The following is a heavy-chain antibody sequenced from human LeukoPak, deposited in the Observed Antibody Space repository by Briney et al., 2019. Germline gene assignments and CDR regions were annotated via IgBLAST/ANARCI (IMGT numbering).Heavy chain of an antibody. CDR1: GFTFSSYG. CDR2: ISYDGSNK. V-gene: IGHV3-30*18. J-gene: IGHJ4*02. Sequence: PGGSLRLSCAASGFTFSSYGMHWVRQAPGKGLEWVAVISYDGSNKYYADSVKGRFTISRDNSKNTLYLQMYSLRAEDTAVYYCAKFGDSSGSDYWGQGTLVTVSS. CDR3: AKFGDSSGSDY. D-gene: IGHD3-22*01.